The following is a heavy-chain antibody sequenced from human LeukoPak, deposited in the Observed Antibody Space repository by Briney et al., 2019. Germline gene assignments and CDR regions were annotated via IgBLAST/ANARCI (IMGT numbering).Heavy chain of an antibody. CDR2: IYYSGST. CDR3: ARDYDFWSGYYPIDAFDI. D-gene: IGHD3-3*01. V-gene: IGHV4-59*01. CDR1: GGSISSCY. J-gene: IGHJ3*02. Sequence: PSETLSLTCTVSGGSISSCYWSWIRQPPGKGLEWIGYIYYSGSTNYNPSLKSRVTISVDTSKNQFSLKLSSVTAADTAVYYCARDYDFWSGYYPIDAFDIWGQGTMVTVSS.